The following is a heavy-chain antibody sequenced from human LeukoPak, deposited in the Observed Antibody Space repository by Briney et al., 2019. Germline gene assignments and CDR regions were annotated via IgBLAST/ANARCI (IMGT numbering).Heavy chain of an antibody. CDR2: LYHSGNS. J-gene: IGHJ4*02. CDR3: ARSEGGYYYDSSGYNFDY. Sequence: PSETLSLTCTVSGYSISSGYYWGWIRQPPGKGLEWIGSLYHSGNSYYNPSLKSRATISVDPSKNQFSLKLSSVTAADTAVYYCARSEGGYYYDSSGYNFDYWGQGTLVTVSS. CDR1: GYSISSGYY. D-gene: IGHD3-22*01. V-gene: IGHV4-38-2*02.